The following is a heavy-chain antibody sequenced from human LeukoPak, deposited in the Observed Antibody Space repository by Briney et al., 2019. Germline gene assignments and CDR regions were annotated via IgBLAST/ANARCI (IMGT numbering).Heavy chain of an antibody. J-gene: IGHJ4*02. V-gene: IGHV3-23*01. CDR2: ISGSDAGT. Sequence: GGSLRLSCAASGFAFNNYAMSWVRQAPGKGLEWVSAISGSDAGTYYADSVKGRFTISRDNSKNTLYLQMNSLRAEDTAVYYCAKGTLSGSYFRARFDYWGQGTLVTVSS. D-gene: IGHD1-26*01. CDR1: GFAFNNYA. CDR3: AKGTLSGSYFRARFDY.